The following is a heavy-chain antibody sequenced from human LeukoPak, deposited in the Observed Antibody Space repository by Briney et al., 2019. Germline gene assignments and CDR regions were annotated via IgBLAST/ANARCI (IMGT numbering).Heavy chain of an antibody. CDR2: IIPIFGTA. V-gene: IGHV1-69*05. Sequence: SVKVSCKPPGDTFSSDAISWVRQAPGQGLEWMGGIIPIFGTANYAQKFQGRVTITTDESTSTVYMELSSLRSEDTAVYYCASASGAVEMATISAYYYYYMDVWGKGTTVTVSS. CDR3: ASASGAVEMATISAYYYYYMDV. D-gene: IGHD5-24*01. J-gene: IGHJ6*03. CDR1: GDTFSSDA.